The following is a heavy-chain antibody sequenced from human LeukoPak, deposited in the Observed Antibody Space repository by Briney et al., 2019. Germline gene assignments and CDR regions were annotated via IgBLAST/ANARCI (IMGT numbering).Heavy chain of an antibody. CDR1: GGSISSSTYY. CDR3: ARGNSYGFEY. J-gene: IGHJ4*02. Sequence: SGTLSLTCTVSGGSISSSTYYWPWIRQPPWKGLEWIGSIYYSGSTSYYNPSLKSRVTMSVDTSKNQFSLKLSSVTAADTAVNYCARGNSYGFEYWGQGTLVTVSS. CDR2: IYYSGSTS. D-gene: IGHD5-18*01. V-gene: IGHV4-39*07.